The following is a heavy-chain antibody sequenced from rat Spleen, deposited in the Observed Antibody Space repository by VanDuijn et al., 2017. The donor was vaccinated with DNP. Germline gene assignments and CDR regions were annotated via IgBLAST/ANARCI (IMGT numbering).Heavy chain of an antibody. CDR1: GFIFSNYW. Sequence: EVQLVESGGGPVQPGRSLKLSCIASGFIFSNYWMTWIRQAPGKGLEWVASITNTGGSTYYPDSVKGRFTISRDNAKSTLYLQMNSLRSEDTATYYCTRERTTTRYYFDYWGQGVMVTVSS. J-gene: IGHJ2*01. D-gene: IGHD1-10*01. CDR3: TRERTTTRYYFDY. CDR2: ITNTGGST. V-gene: IGHV5-31*01.